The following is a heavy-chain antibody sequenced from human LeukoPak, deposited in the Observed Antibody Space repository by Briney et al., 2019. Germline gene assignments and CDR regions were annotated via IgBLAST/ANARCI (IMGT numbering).Heavy chain of an antibody. J-gene: IGHJ4*02. Sequence: ASVKVSCKASGGTFSSYAISWVRQAPGQGLEWMGGIIPIFVTANYAQKFQGRVTITTDESTSTAYMELSSLRSEDTAVYYCARGPYDFWSGYWDYWGQGTLVTVSS. CDR1: GGTFSSYA. V-gene: IGHV1-69*05. CDR2: IIPIFVTA. CDR3: ARGPYDFWSGYWDY. D-gene: IGHD3-3*01.